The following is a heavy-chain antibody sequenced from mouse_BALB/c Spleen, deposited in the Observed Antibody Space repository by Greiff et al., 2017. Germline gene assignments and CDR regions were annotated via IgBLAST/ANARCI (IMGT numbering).Heavy chain of an antibody. CDR3: ASLLVKAMDY. V-gene: IGHV14-3*02. CDR1: GFNIKDTY. Sequence: VQLKQSGAELVKPGASVKLSCTASGFNIKDTYMHWVKQRPEQGLEWIGRIDPANGNTKYDPKFQGKATITADTSSNTAYLQLSSLTSEDTAVYYCASLLVKAMDYWGQGTSVTVSS. D-gene: IGHD2-1*01. CDR2: IDPANGNT. J-gene: IGHJ4*01.